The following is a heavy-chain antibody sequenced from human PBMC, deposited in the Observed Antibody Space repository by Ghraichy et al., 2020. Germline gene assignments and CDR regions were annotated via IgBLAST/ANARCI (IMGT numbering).Heavy chain of an antibody. V-gene: IGHV3-23*01. CDR3: AKLWEPPSPTFDY. CDR2: ISGGGNSA. D-gene: IGHD1-26*01. J-gene: IGHJ4*02. Sequence: GGSLRLSCAASGFIFSSYAMTWVRQAPGKGLEWVSAISGGGNSAYSADSVKGRFITSRDNSKNTLYLQMNSLRAEDTAVYYCAKLWEPPSPTFDYWGQGTLVTVSS. CDR1: GFIFSSYA.